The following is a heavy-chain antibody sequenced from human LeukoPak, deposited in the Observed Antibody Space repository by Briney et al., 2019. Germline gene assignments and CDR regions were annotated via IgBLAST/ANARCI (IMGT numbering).Heavy chain of an antibody. CDR1: GDSVSSNSAA. CDR3: ARVRATIPSPYYYYGMDV. D-gene: IGHD5-12*01. V-gene: IGHV6-1*01. CDR2: TYYRSKWYN. Sequence: SQTLSLTCTISGDSVSSNSAAWNWMRQSPSRGLEWLGRTYYRSKWYNDYAVSVKSRITIIPDTSKNQFSLQLNSVTPEDTAVYYCARVRATIPSPYYYYGMDVWGQGTTVTVSS. J-gene: IGHJ6*02.